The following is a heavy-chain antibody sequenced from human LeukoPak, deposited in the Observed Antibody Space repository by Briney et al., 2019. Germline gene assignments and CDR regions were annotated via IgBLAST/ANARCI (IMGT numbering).Heavy chain of an antibody. CDR2: IIPIFGTA. CDR1: GGTFSSYA. J-gene: IGHJ3*02. V-gene: IGHV1-69*13. Sequence: SVKVSCKASGGTFSSYAISWVRQAPGQGLEWMGGIIPIFGTANYAQKFQGRVTITADESTSTAYMELSSLRSEDTAVYYCARGLGTVATFAFDIWGQGTMVTVSS. CDR3: ARGLGTVATFAFDI. D-gene: IGHD1-26*01.